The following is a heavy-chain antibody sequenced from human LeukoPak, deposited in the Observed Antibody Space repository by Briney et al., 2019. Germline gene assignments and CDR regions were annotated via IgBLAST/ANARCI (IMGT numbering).Heavy chain of an antibody. Sequence: GGSLRLSCAASGFTFSSHWMSWVRQAPGKGLEWVSGINWNGGSTGYADSVKGRLTISRDNAKNSLYLQMNSLRAEDTALYYCARDYFGSPSALDYWGQGTLVTVSS. D-gene: IGHD1-26*01. CDR1: GFTFSSHW. CDR2: INWNGGST. J-gene: IGHJ4*02. V-gene: IGHV3-20*04. CDR3: ARDYFGSPSALDY.